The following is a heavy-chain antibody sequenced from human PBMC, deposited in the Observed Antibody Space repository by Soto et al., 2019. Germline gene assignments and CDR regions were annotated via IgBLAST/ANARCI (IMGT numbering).Heavy chain of an antibody. CDR1: GGTFSSYA. D-gene: IGHD3-3*01. CDR3: ATPKTGNYDFWSGYFVFDY. CDR2: IIPIFGTA. J-gene: IGHJ4*01. V-gene: IGHV1-69*06. Sequence: SVKVSCKASGGTFSSYAISWVRQAPGQGLEWMGGIIPIFGTANYAQKFQGRVTITADKSTSTAYMELSSLRSEDTAVYYCATPKTGNYDFWSGYFVFDYWGHGTLVTVSS.